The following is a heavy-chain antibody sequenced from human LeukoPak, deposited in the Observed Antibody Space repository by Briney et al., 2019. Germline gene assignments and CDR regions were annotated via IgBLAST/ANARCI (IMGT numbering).Heavy chain of an antibody. J-gene: IGHJ4*02. Sequence: SVKVSCKASGGTFSSYAISWVRQAPGQGLEWMGRIIPILGIANYAQKFQGRVTITADKSTSTAYMELSSLRSEDTAVCYCARDFHCSGGSCYDYWGQGTLVTVSS. V-gene: IGHV1-69*04. CDR1: GGTFSSYA. CDR2: IIPILGIA. CDR3: ARDFHCSGGSCYDY. D-gene: IGHD2-15*01.